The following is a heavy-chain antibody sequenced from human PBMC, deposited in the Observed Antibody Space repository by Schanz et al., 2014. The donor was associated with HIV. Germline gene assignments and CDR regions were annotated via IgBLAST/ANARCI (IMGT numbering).Heavy chain of an antibody. CDR2: INSDGSST. CDR1: GSTFSSYW. D-gene: IGHD3-16*01. CDR3: AQMGAFAAFDI. V-gene: IGHV3-74*01. Sequence: EVQLVESGGGLVQPGGSLRLSCAASGSTFSSYWMHWVRQAPGKGLVWVSRINSDGSSTNYADSVKGRLTISRDNSRNTLFLQMDSLRVDDTAVYYCAQMGAFAAFDIWGHGTVVTVSS. J-gene: IGHJ3*02.